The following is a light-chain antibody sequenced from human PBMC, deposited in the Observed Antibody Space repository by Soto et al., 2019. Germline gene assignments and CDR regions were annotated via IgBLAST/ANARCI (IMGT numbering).Light chain of an antibody. Sequence: DIQMTQSPSSLSASVGDRVSITCRASQYIITYLNWYQQKPGKAPKLLIYAASNLQSGVPSRFSGSRSGPDFTLTISSLQPEDFATYYCQQANSFPRTFGQGTKV. CDR3: QQANSFPRT. V-gene: IGKV1-39*01. CDR1: QYIITY. J-gene: IGKJ1*01. CDR2: AAS.